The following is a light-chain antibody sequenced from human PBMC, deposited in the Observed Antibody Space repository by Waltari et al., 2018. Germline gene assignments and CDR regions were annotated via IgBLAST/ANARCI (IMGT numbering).Light chain of an antibody. J-gene: IGKJ1*01. CDR2: ASS. CDR3: QHHFRLPAT. CDR1: QNIGHY. Sequence: IVLTQSPGTLSLSPGGRATLSCRASQNIGHYLAWYQQKPGQAPRLLIYASSTRAAGIPDRFSGSGCGADFSLTITRLEPDDFAVYYCQHHFRLPATFGQGTKV. V-gene: IGKV3-20*01.